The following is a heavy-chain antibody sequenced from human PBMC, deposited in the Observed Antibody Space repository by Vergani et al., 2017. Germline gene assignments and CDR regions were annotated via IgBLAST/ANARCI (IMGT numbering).Heavy chain of an antibody. CDR1: GGSLSSYY. CDR2: IYYSGST. Sequence: QVQLQESGPGLVKPSQTLSLTCTVSGGSLSSYYWSWIRQPPGKGLEWIGYIYYSGSTNYNPSLKSRVTISVDTSKNQFSLKLSSVTAADTAVYYCATGKGYYYYGMDVWGQGTTVTVSS. CDR3: ATGKGYYYYGMDV. V-gene: IGHV4-59*01. J-gene: IGHJ6*02.